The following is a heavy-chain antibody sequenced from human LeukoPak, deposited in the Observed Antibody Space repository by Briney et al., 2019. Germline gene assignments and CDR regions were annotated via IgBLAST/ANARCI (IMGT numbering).Heavy chain of an antibody. CDR2: INHSGST. D-gene: IGHD3-22*01. CDR3: ARAYYDSSGRSAFDI. Sequence: SETLSLTCAVYGGSFSGYYWGWIRQPPGKGLEWIGEINHSGSTNYNPSLKSRVTISVDTSKNQFSLKLSSVTAADTAVYYCARAYYDSSGRSAFDIWGQGTMVTVSS. V-gene: IGHV4-34*01. J-gene: IGHJ3*02. CDR1: GGSFSGYY.